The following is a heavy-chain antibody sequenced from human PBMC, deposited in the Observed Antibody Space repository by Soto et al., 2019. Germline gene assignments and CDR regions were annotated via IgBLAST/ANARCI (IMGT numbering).Heavy chain of an antibody. Sequence: QAGGSLRLSCAASGFTFSSYGMHWVRQAPGKGLEWVAVISYDGSNKYYADSVKGRFTISRDNSKNTLYLQMNSLRAEDTAVYYCAKDNIPGYRSGWFTVYWGQGTLVT. J-gene: IGHJ4*02. CDR2: ISYDGSNK. V-gene: IGHV3-30*18. D-gene: IGHD6-19*01. CDR1: GFTFSSYG. CDR3: AKDNIPGYRSGWFTVY.